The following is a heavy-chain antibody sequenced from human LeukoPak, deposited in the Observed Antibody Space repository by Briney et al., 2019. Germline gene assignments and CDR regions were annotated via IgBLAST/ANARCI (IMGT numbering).Heavy chain of an antibody. CDR2: INPNSGGT. J-gene: IGHJ4*02. V-gene: IGHV1-2*06. Sequence: ASVKVSCKASGYTFTGYYMHWVRQAPGQELEWMGRINPNSGGTNYAQKFQGRVTMTRDTSISTAYMELSRLRSDDTAVYYCARDLAGYGDYGFDYWGQGTLVTVSS. CDR1: GYTFTGYY. D-gene: IGHD4-17*01. CDR3: ARDLAGYGDYGFDY.